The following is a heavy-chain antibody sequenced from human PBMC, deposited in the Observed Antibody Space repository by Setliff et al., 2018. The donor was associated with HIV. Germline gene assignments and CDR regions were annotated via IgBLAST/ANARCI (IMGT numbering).Heavy chain of an antibody. Sequence: QPGGSLRLSCGASGISFGNHWMHWVRQAPGKGLVWVSRITNDVNAKTYADFVNGRFTISRDNARNTVYLQMNSLRVEDTAVYYCAREDQLLSGGYYYYGMDVWGQGTTVTVSS. V-gene: IGHV3-74*03. CDR1: GISFGNHW. CDR2: ITNDVNAK. CDR3: AREDQLLSGGYYYYGMDV. J-gene: IGHJ6*02. D-gene: IGHD2-2*01.